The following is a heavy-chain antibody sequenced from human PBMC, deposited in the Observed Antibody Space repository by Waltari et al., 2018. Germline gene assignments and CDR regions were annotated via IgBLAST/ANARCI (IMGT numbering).Heavy chain of an antibody. CDR3: ARYVTGTTRASDY. CDR1: GGSISSSSYY. CDR2: IYYSGST. J-gene: IGHJ4*02. Sequence: QVQLQESGPGLVKPSETLSLTCTVSGGSISSSSYYWGWIRQPPGKGLEWIGSIYYSGSTYYNPSLKSRVTISVDTSKNQFSLKLSSVTAADTAVYYCARYVTGTTRASDYWGQGTLVTVSS. D-gene: IGHD1-7*01. V-gene: IGHV4-39*01.